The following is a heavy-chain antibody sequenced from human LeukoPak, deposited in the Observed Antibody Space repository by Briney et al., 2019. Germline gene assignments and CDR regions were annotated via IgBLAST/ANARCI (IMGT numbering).Heavy chain of an antibody. J-gene: IGHJ4*02. V-gene: IGHV1-69*06. CDR3: ARYRPNYYGSGSYYLYYFDY. CDR1: GGTFSSYA. CDR2: IILIFDTA. Sequence: GSSVKVSCKASGGTFSSYAISWVRQAPGQGLEWMGGIILIFDTANYAQKFKGRLTITADKSTSTAYMELSSLRSEDTAVYYCARYRPNYYGSGSYYLYYFDYWGQGTLVTVSS. D-gene: IGHD3-10*01.